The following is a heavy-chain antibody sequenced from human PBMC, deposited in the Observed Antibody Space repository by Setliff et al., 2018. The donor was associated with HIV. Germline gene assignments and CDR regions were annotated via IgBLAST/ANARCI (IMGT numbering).Heavy chain of an antibody. CDR1: GDSICSGSYF. V-gene: IGHV4-39*02. J-gene: IGHJ4*02. CDR2: IYYTGFA. Sequence: SETLSLTCSVSGDSICSGSYFWGWIRQTPGKGLEWIGNIYYTGFAYYNPSLKSRVTISLDTSKTHFFLNLTSVTDADTAVYFCTREGRGDPAMATTRIDYWGQGKLVTVS. CDR3: TREGRGDPAMATTRIDY. D-gene: IGHD1-1*01.